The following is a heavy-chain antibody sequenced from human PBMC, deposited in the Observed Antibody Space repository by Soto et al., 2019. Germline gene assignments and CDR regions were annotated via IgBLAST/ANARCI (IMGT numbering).Heavy chain of an antibody. V-gene: IGHV4-31*03. CDR3: ARGLTMRRGVMDS. Sequence: QVQLQESGPGLLKPSETLSLNCTVSGGSISSGGDYWSWIRQRPGKGLEWIGYIYYTGGAYYNPSLKSRLALSVDTAKSKFSLQLTSVTAADTAVYFCARGLTMRRGVMDSWGQGTLVTVSS. D-gene: IGHD3-10*01. J-gene: IGHJ4*02. CDR2: IYYTGGA. CDR1: GGSISSGGDY.